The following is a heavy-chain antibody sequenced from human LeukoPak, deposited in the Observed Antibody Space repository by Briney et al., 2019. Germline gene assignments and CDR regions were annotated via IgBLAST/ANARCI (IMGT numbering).Heavy chain of an antibody. V-gene: IGHV3-7*01. CDR2: IKQDGSES. D-gene: IGHD3-16*01. Sequence: GGSLRLSCAASGFTFSSYWMSWVRQAPGKGLEWVANIKQDGSESYYVDSLKGRFTFSRDNAKNSLYLQINSLRAEDTAVYYCARLGEKADFDYWGQGTLVTVS. CDR3: ARLGEKADFDY. J-gene: IGHJ4*02. CDR1: GFTFSSYW.